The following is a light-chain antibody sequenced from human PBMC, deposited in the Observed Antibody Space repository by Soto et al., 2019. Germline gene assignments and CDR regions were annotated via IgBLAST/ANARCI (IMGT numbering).Light chain of an antibody. CDR1: QNIGNL. CDR3: QQYHDEPCT. CDR2: DAS. Sequence: DLQMTQSPSTLSASVGDTVTITCRASQNIGNLLDWYQQKPGKTPDLLIYDASSLEGGVPLRFRGRGSGTEFTLIISSLQTDDSATYYCQQYHDEPCTFGQGTKVEIK. J-gene: IGKJ1*01. V-gene: IGKV1-5*01.